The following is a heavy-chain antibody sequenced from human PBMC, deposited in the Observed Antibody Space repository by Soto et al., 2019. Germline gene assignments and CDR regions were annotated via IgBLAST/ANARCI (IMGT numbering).Heavy chain of an antibody. CDR1: GFTFSDYY. J-gene: IGHJ6*02. CDR3: ARGPPHTPIAARMDV. V-gene: IGHV3-11*01. D-gene: IGHD6-6*01. Sequence: PGGSLRLSCAASGFTFSDYYMSWIRQAPGKGLEWVSYISSSGSTIYYADSVKGRFTISRDNAKNSLYLQMDSLRAEDTAVYYCARGPPHTPIAARMDVWGQGTTVTVSS. CDR2: ISSSGSTI.